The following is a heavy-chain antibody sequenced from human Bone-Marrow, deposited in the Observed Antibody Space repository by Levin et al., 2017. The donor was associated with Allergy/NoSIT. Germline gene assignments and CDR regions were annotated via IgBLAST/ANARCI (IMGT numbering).Heavy chain of an antibody. Sequence: GGSLRLSCEASGFLLTSYGMRWVRQAPGKGLEWVAVIWYDGSNEYYADSVKGRFTISRDTSKNLLYLQMNSLRVEDTAVYYCATDLWDNNYAYGGTDNWGQGSLLTVSS. V-gene: IGHV3-33*01. J-gene: IGHJ4*02. CDR1: GFLLTSYG. CDR3: ATDLWDNNYAYGGTDN. CDR2: IWYDGSNE. D-gene: IGHD3-16*01.